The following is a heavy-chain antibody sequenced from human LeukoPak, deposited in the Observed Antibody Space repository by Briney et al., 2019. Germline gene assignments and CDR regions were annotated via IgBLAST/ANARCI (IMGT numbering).Heavy chain of an antibody. V-gene: IGHV1-69*10. J-gene: IGHJ4*02. CDR2: IIPILGIA. CDR3: ARDRSVLLWFGESPFDY. D-gene: IGHD3-10*01. CDR1: GGTFSSYA. Sequence: VKVSCKASGGTFSSYAISWVRQAPGQGLEWMGRIIPILGIANYAQKFQGRVAITADKSTSTAYMELSSLRSEDTAVYYCARDRSVLLWFGESPFDYWGQGTLVTVSS.